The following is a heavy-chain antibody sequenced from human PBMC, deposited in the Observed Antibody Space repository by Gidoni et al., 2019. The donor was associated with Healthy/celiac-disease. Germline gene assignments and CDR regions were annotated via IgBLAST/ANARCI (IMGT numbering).Heavy chain of an antibody. CDR2: IRYDGSNK. D-gene: IGHD3-22*01. J-gene: IGHJ4*02. CDR3: AKVVPNYYDSSGYFVDY. Sequence: QVQLVESGGGVVQRGGSLRLSCAACGFIFSSYGMHRVRQAPGKGLEWVAFIRYDGSNKYYADSVKGRFTISRDNPKNTLYLQMSSLRAEDTAVYFCAKVVPNYYDSSGYFVDYRGQGTLVTVSS. CDR1: GFIFSSYG. V-gene: IGHV3-30*02.